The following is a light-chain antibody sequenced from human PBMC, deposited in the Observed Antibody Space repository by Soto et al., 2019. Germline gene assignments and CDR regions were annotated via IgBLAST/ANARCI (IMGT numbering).Light chain of an antibody. CDR3: SSYTSSVAHV. J-gene: IGLJ1*01. CDR2: EVR. Sequence: QSALTQPASVSGSPGQSITISCTGTSSDIGGYNSVSWYQQHPGKAPKLMIYEVRNRPSGISNRFSGSKSGNTASLTISGLQAGDEADYYCSSYTSSVAHVFGTGTKVTVL. V-gene: IGLV2-14*01. CDR1: SSDIGGYNS.